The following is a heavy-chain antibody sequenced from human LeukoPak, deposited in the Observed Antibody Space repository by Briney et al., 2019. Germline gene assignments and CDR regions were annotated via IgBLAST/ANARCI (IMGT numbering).Heavy chain of an antibody. D-gene: IGHD4-17*01. V-gene: IGHV1-8*01. CDR1: GYTFTSYD. CDR3: ARRVSYGDFDY. J-gene: IGHJ4*02. Sequence: GASVKVSCKASGYTFTSYDVNWVRQATGQGLEWMGWMNPNSGNTGYAQKFQGGVTITRNTSISTAYMQLSSLRSEDTAVYYCARRVSYGDFDYWGQGTLVTVSS. CDR2: MNPNSGNT.